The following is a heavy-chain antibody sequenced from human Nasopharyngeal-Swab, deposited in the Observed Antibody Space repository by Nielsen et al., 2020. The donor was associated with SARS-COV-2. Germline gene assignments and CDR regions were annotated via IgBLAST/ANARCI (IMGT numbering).Heavy chain of an antibody. Sequence: GESLKISCAGSGFTFSSYGMHWVRQAPGKGLEWVAVMSNDGNYKYYADSVKGRFTISRDNSKNTLYLQMNSLRAEDTAVYYCARDNGYCSGDTCYLGGWFDPWGQGTLVTVSS. J-gene: IGHJ5*02. V-gene: IGHV3-30*03. CDR1: GFTFSSYG. CDR3: ARDNGYCSGDTCYLGGWFDP. D-gene: IGHD2-15*01. CDR2: MSNDGNYK.